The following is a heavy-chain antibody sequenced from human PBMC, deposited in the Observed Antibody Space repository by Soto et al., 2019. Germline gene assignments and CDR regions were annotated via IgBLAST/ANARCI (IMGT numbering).Heavy chain of an antibody. CDR3: ARRGLVGATTFDY. V-gene: IGHV4-39*01. CDR1: CGSISSSRSY. Sequence: SETLSLTCTVSCGSISSSRSYWGWIRQPPGKGLECIGGIYYSGSTYYSPSLKSRVTISVDTSKNQFSLKLSSVTAADTAVYYCARRGLVGATTFDYWGQGTLVTVSS. CDR2: IYYSGST. D-gene: IGHD1-26*01. J-gene: IGHJ4*02.